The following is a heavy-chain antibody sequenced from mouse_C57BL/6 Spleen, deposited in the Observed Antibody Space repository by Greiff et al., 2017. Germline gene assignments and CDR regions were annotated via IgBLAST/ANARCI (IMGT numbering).Heavy chain of an antibody. V-gene: IGHV5-17*01. CDR1: GFTFSDYG. CDR3: ARFNWDDWYFDV. CDR2: ISSGSSTN. J-gene: IGHJ1*03. Sequence: EVKVVESGGGLVKPGGSLKLSCAASGFTFSDYGMHWVRQAPEKGLEWVAYISSGSSTNYYADTVKGRFTISRDNAKNTLFLRMTSLRSEDTAMYYCARFNWDDWYFDVWGTGTTVTVSS. D-gene: IGHD4-1*01.